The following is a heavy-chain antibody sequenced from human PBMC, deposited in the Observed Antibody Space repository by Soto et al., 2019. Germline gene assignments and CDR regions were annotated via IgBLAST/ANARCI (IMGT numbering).Heavy chain of an antibody. CDR2: IYYSGST. CDR3: AGYSGYDHWFDP. J-gene: IGHJ5*02. D-gene: IGHD5-12*01. V-gene: IGHV4-59*01. CDR1: GGYISSYD. Sequence: SQTLSLTCTVSGGYISSYDWSWIRQHPGKGLEWIGYIYYSGSTNYNPSLKSRVTISVDTSKNQFSLKLSSVTAADTAVYYCAGYSGYDHWFDPLGQGTLVTVSS.